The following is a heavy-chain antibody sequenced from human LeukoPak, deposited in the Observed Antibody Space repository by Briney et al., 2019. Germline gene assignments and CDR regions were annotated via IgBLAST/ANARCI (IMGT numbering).Heavy chain of an antibody. CDR3: ARVYDSSGYYLDY. V-gene: IGHV4-34*09. Sequence: PSETLSLTCAVYGGSFSGYYWSWIRQPPGKGLEWIGYIYYSGSTYYNPSLKSRVTISVDTSKNQFSLKLSSVTAADTAVYYCARVYDSSGYYLDYWGQGTLVTVSS. CDR2: IYYSGST. CDR1: GGSFSGYY. J-gene: IGHJ4*02. D-gene: IGHD3-22*01.